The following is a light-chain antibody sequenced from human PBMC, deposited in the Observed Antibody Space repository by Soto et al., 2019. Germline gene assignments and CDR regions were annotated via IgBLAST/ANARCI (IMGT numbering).Light chain of an antibody. CDR1: SSDVGAYNY. CDR3: ISYAGSTNFFV. Sequence: QSVLTQPPSASGSPGQSVTISCGGTSSDVGAYNYVSWYQQHPGKAPKLMIYEVAKRPSGVPDRFSGSKSGTTASLTVSGLQPEDEADYYCISYAGSTNFFVFGTGTK. CDR2: EVA. J-gene: IGLJ1*01. V-gene: IGLV2-8*01.